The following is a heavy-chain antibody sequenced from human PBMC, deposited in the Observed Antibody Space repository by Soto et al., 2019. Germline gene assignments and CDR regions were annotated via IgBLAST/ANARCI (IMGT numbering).Heavy chain of an antibody. D-gene: IGHD3-10*01. CDR3: ARGYLYYYGSGSYHAFDI. CDR2: IYYSGST. V-gene: IGHV4-59*01. J-gene: IGHJ3*02. Sequence: SETLSLTCTVSGGSISSYYWSWIRQPPGKGLEWIGYIYYSGSTNYNPSLKSRVTISVDTSKNQFSLKLSSVTAADTAVYYCARGYLYYYGSGSYHAFDIWGQGTMVTVSS. CDR1: GGSISSYY.